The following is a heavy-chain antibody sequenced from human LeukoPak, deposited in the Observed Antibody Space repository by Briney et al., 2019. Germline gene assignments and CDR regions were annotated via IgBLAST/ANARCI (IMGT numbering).Heavy chain of an antibody. CDR2: IYYSGST. D-gene: IGHD3-10*01. V-gene: IGHV4-39*01. CDR1: GGSISSSSYY. J-gene: IGHJ4*02. Sequence: SETLSLTCTVSGGSISSSSYYWGWLRQPPGKGLESIGNIYYSGSTYYNPSLKSRVTISVDTSKNQFSLKLSSVTAADTAVYYCARLALRGVIISHFDYWGQGTLVTVSS. CDR3: ARLALRGVIISHFDY.